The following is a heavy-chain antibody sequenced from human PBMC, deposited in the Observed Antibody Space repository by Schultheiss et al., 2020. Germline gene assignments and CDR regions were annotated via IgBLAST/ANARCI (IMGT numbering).Heavy chain of an antibody. V-gene: IGHV3-23*01. CDR2: ISGSGGST. D-gene: IGHD3-10*01. Sequence: GGSLRLSGAASGFTFSSYAMSWVRQAPGKGLEWVSAISGSGGSTYYADSVKGRFTISRDNSKNTLYLQMNSLRAEDTAVYYCAKGELLWFGESFDYWGQGTLVTVSS. CDR1: GFTFSSYA. CDR3: AKGELLWFGESFDY. J-gene: IGHJ4*02.